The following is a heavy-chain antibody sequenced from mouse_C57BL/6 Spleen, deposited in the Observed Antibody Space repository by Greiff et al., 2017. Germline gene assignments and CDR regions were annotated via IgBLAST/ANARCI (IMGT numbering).Heavy chain of an antibody. Sequence: QVQLQQSGAELVRPGTSVKVSCKASGYAFTNYLIEWVKQRPGQGLAWIGVINTGSVGTNYNEKFKGKATLTSDKSSSTADMQLSSLTSEYSAVYFCARPVVADYYAMDYWGQGTSVTVSS. D-gene: IGHD1-1*01. CDR1: GYAFTNYL. J-gene: IGHJ4*01. CDR3: ARPVVADYYAMDY. V-gene: IGHV1-54*01. CDR2: INTGSVGT.